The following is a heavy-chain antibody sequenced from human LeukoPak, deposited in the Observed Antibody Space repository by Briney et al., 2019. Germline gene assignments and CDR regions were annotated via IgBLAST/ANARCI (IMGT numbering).Heavy chain of an antibody. CDR1: GGSISSYY. D-gene: IGHD6-19*01. V-gene: IGHV4-59*01. J-gene: IGHJ6*03. CDR3: ARGIAVAGTEYYYYYMDV. CDR2: IYYSGST. Sequence: PSETLPLTCTVSGGSISSYYWSWIRQPPGKGLEWIGYIYYSGSTNYNPSLKSRVTISVDTSKNQFSLKLSSVTAADTAVYYCARGIAVAGTEYYYYYMDVWGKGTTVTVSS.